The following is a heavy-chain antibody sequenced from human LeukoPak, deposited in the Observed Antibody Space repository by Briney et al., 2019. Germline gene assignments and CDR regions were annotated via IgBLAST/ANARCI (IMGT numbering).Heavy chain of an antibody. Sequence: ASVKVSCKASGYTFTGYHIHWVRQAPGQRLEWMGRINPYSGDTKFAQKFQGMVTMTRDTSITTAYMDLSSLTPDDTAVYFCARDQGSLTRSWYTGYWGQGTQVTVSS. CDR1: GYTFTGYH. V-gene: IGHV1-2*06. D-gene: IGHD6-13*01. J-gene: IGHJ4*02. CDR2: INPYSGDT. CDR3: ARDQGSLTRSWYTGY.